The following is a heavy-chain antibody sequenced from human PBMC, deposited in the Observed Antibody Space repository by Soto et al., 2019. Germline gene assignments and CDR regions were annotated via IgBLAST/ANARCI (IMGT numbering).Heavy chain of an antibody. CDR3: AIGSTNRGPAPFDY. CDR2: VYYIGDT. D-gene: IGHD3-10*01. Sequence: SVTLSLTCNVSGGSLRSYYWNWIRQPPGKTLEWIGDVYYIGDTNYNPSLKRRVTIAVDMSKNQLSLKLNSVCSAHTAVYYCAIGSTNRGPAPFDYWGQGTLVAVSS. CDR1: GGSLRSYY. J-gene: IGHJ4*02. V-gene: IGHV4-59*08.